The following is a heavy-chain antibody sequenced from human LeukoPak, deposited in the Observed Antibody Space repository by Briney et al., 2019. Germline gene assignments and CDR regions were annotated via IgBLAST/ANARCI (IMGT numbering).Heavy chain of an antibody. CDR3: TPYGDYDY. Sequence: GGSLRLSWAAAGFTFSGSAMHWVRQASGKGLEWVGRIRSKANSYATAYAASVKGRFTISRDDSKNTAYLQMNSLKTEDTAVYYCTPYGDYDYWGQGTLVTVSS. J-gene: IGHJ4*02. CDR1: GFTFSGSA. CDR2: IRSKANSYAT. V-gene: IGHV3-73*01. D-gene: IGHD4-17*01.